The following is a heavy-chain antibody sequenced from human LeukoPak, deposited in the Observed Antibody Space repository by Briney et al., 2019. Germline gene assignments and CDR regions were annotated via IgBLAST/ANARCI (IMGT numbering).Heavy chain of an antibody. V-gene: IGHV1-24*01. Sequence: ASVKVSCKVSGYTFTSSNINWVRQAPGQGLEWMGRFDPEDGEKIYAQNFQGRVTMTEDTSADTAYMELYSLRSEDTAVYYCATGPIDMIVDYLHYWGQGTLVTVSS. CDR3: ATGPIDMIVDYLHY. D-gene: IGHD3-16*01. CDR2: FDPEDGEK. CDR1: GYTFTSSN. J-gene: IGHJ4*02.